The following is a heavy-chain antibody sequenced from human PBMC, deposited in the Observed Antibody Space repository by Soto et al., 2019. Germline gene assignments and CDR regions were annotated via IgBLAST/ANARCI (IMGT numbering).Heavy chain of an antibody. CDR1: GYTFTSYG. CDR3: AREVSKYDPDNYYYYYYMDV. V-gene: IGHV1-18*01. J-gene: IGHJ6*03. CDR2: ISAYNGNT. D-gene: IGHD3-3*01. Sequence: ASVKVSCKASGYTFTSYGISWVRQAPGQGLEWMGWISAYNGNTNYAQKLQGRVTMTTDTSTSTAYMELRSLRSDDTAVYYCAREVSKYDPDNYYYYYYMDVWGKGTTVTVSS.